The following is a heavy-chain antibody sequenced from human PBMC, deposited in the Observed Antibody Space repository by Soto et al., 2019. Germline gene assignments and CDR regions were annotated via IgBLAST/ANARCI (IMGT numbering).Heavy chain of an antibody. D-gene: IGHD3-22*01. V-gene: IGHV1-69*13. CDR1: GCTFSSYA. CDR3: ESEDYYESSRDVLYI. CDR2: IITTFGTA. Sequence: QVQLVQSGAEVKKPGSSVKVSCKASGCTFSSYAISWVRQAPGQGLEWMGGIITTFGTANYAQKLQGRVTITEDEATSTAYIALSSPRSDDTIVHYCESEDYYESSRDVLYIWGEGTLVT. J-gene: IGHJ3*02.